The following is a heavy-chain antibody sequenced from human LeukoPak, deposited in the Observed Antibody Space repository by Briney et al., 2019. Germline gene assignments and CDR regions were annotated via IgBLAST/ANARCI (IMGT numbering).Heavy chain of an antibody. CDR3: AKETSESYSPLEH. D-gene: IGHD1-26*01. J-gene: IGHJ1*01. CDR2: INRSGST. Sequence: GGSLRLSCAASGFTFSSYAMTWVRQAPGKGLEWVSTINRSGSTYDADSVKGRSTISRDNSKNTLYLQMNSLRAEDTAIYYCAKETSESYSPLEHWGQGTLVTVSS. CDR1: GFTFSSYA. V-gene: IGHV3-23*01.